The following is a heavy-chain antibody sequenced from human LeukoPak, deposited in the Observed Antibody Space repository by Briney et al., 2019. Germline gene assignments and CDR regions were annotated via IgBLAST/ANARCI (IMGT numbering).Heavy chain of an antibody. CDR2: INWNGGST. J-gene: IGHJ3*02. D-gene: IGHD6-19*01. CDR3: ARDIAVAGTWRDAFDI. V-gene: IGHV3-20*04. Sequence: GGSLRLSCAASGFTFNSYSMSWVRQAPGKGLEWVSGINWNGGSTGYADSVKGRFTISRDNAKNSLYLQMNSLRAEDTALYYCARDIAVAGTWRDAFDIWGQGTMVTVSS. CDR1: GFTFNSYS.